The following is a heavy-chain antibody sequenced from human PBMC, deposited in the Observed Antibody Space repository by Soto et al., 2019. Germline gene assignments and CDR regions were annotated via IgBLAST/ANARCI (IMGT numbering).Heavy chain of an antibody. CDR2: IIPIFGTA. V-gene: IGHV1-69*01. CDR1: GGTFSSYA. J-gene: IGHJ2*01. CDR3: AGAPHSYGMYWYFDL. D-gene: IGHD3-16*01. Sequence: QVQLVQSGAEVKKPGSSVKVSCKACGGTFSSYAISWVRQAPGQGLEGMGGIIPIFGTANYAQKFQGRVTITADESTSTAYMELSSLRSEDTAVYYCAGAPHSYGMYWYFDLWGRGTLVTVSS.